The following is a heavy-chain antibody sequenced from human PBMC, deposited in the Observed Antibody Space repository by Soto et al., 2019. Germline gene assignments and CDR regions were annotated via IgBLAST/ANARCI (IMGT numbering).Heavy chain of an antibody. J-gene: IGHJ4*02. CDR3: VKDGDSISRNKLLDY. Sequence: GGSLRLSCAASGFTFTTYAVCWVRQAPGKGLEWVSSISVSGDRTFYADSVKGRFTISRDNSRNTLHLQMNSLRAEDTAVYYCVKDGDSISRNKLLDYWGQGTMVTVSS. V-gene: IGHV3-23*01. CDR1: GFTFTTYA. CDR2: ISVSGDRT. D-gene: IGHD2-15*01.